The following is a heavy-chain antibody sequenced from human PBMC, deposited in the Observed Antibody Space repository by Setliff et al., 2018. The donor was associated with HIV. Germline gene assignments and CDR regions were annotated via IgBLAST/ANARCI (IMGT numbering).Heavy chain of an antibody. CDR2: INHSGST. V-gene: IGHV4-34*01. Sequence: SETLSLTCAVYGGSFSDYYWNWIRQPPGQGLEWIGEINHSGSTNYNPSLKSQVTISLDTSKNQISLKLSSVTAADTAVYYCSKITPLDYWGQGTLVTVSS. J-gene: IGHJ4*02. CDR1: GGSFSDYY. D-gene: IGHD1-20*01. CDR3: SKITPLDY.